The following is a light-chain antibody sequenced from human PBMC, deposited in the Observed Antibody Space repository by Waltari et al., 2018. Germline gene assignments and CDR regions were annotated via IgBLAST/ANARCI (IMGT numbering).Light chain of an antibody. Sequence: IVMTQSPATLSVSPGERATLSCRASQSVTSNLAWYQQKPGQAPRLLIYGASTRATGVPVRFSGSGSGTEFTLTISSLQSEDFAVYYCKQYNRWPPELTFGGGTKVEIK. CDR2: GAS. J-gene: IGKJ4*01. V-gene: IGKV3-15*01. CDR3: KQYNRWPPELT. CDR1: QSVTSN.